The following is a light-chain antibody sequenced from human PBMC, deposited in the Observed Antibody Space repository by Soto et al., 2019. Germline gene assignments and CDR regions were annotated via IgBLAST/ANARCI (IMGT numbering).Light chain of an antibody. J-gene: IGLJ2*01. Sequence: QSVLTQPPSASGTPGQRVTISCSGSSSNIESNFVYWYQQFPGTAPRILIYRNNQRPSGGPDRFSGSASGTSASLAISALRYEEEADYYCTVWDDSLRGRLFGGGTKLTVL. CDR3: TVWDDSLRGRL. CDR1: SSNIESNF. V-gene: IGLV1-47*01. CDR2: RNN.